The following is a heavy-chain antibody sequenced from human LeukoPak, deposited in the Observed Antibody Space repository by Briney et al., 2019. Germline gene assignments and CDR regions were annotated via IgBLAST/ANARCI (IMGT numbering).Heavy chain of an antibody. J-gene: IGHJ3*02. V-gene: IGHV1-46*01. Sequence: ASVKVSCKAFGYTFTSNYMHWVRQAPGQGPEWMGVISPSGGSTTYAQKFQGRVTLTRDMSTSTDYLELSGLRSEDTAVYYCARTRPSWNYAYDAFDIWGQGTMVTVSS. D-gene: IGHD1-7*01. CDR1: GYTFTSNY. CDR3: ARTRPSWNYAYDAFDI. CDR2: ISPSGGST.